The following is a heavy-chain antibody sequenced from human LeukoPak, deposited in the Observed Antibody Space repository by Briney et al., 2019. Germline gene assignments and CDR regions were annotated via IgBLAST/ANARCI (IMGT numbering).Heavy chain of an antibody. J-gene: IGHJ1*01. CDR3: TRVRTLAAAGTGARYFQD. CDR2: SNPSSSGT. Sequence: ASVKVSCKASGYTFSDYHIHWLRHPPGQGLERMGWSNPSSSGTNYAEKFHGRVTMTRDTSTNTAYMELSRLRSDDTAVYFCTRVRTLAAAGTGARYFQDWGQGTLVTVSS. V-gene: IGHV1-2*02. CDR1: GYTFSDYH. D-gene: IGHD6-13*01.